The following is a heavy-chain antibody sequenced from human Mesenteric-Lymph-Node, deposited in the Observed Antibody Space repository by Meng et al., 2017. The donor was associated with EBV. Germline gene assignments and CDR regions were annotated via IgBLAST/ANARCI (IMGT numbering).Heavy chain of an antibody. CDR3: ARESGSWSYFDL. CDR1: GFTFSSYS. J-gene: IGHJ2*01. CDR2: INTGGST. D-gene: IGHD6-13*01. V-gene: IGHV3-66*01. Sequence: VTLVEAGGGLVKPGGSLSLSCAASGFTFSSYSMNWVRQAPGKGLEWVSVINTGGSTSYADSVKGRFTISRDNSKNTVHLLMNSLRAEDTAVYYCARESGSWSYFDLWGRGTLVTVSS.